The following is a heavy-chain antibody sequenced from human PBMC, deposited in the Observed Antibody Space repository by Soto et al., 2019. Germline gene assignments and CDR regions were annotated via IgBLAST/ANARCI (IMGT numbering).Heavy chain of an antibody. V-gene: IGHV3-53*01. CDR1: GFTVSSNY. Sequence: GESLKISCAASGFTVSSNYMSWVRQAPGKGLEWVSVIYSGGSTYYADSVKGRFTISRDNSKNTVYLQMNSLRAEDTAVYYCARDTLYVSRARDYYYGMDVWGQGTTVTVSS. CDR2: IYSGGST. CDR3: ARDTLYVSRARDYYYGMDV. D-gene: IGHD6-6*01. J-gene: IGHJ6*02.